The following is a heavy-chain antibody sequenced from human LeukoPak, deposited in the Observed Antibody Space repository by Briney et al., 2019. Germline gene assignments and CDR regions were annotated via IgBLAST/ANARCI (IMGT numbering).Heavy chain of an antibody. CDR1: GGSISSYY. CDR2: IYTSGST. J-gene: IGHJ3*02. D-gene: IGHD2-2*01. CDR3: ASEKAIVVVPAAPDAFDI. Sequence: SETLSLTCTVSGGSISSYYWSWIRQPAGKGLEWIGRIYTSGSTNYNPSLKSRVTMSVDTSKNQFSLKLSSVTAADTAVYYCASEKAIVVVPAAPDAFDIWGQGTMVTVSS. V-gene: IGHV4-4*07.